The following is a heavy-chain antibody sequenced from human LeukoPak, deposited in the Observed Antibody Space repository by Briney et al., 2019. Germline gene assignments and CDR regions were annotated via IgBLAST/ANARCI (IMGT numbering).Heavy chain of an antibody. CDR2: ISGSGGTT. CDR1: GFTFNTYS. CDR3: AKGGGGVLAS. Sequence: GGSLRLSCAASGFTFNTYSMTWVRQAPGKGLEWVSSISGSGGTTYSADSVKGRFTISRDNSKNTLFLQMNSLRAEDTAVYYCAKGGGGVLASWGQGTLVTVSS. D-gene: IGHD3-16*01. J-gene: IGHJ4*02. V-gene: IGHV3-23*01.